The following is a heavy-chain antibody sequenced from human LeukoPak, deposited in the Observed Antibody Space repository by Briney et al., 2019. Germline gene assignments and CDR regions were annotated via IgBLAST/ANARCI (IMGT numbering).Heavy chain of an antibody. CDR2: IIPIFGIA. D-gene: IGHD3-22*01. J-gene: IGHJ4*02. CDR3: ARSYDSSGYYSPYFDY. Sequence: ASVKVSCKASGGTFISYAISWVRQAPGQGLEWMGGIIPIFGIANYAQKFQGRVTITADKSTSTAYMELSSLRSEDAAVYYCARSYDSSGYYSPYFDYWGQGTLVTVSS. CDR1: GGTFISYA. V-gene: IGHV1-69*10.